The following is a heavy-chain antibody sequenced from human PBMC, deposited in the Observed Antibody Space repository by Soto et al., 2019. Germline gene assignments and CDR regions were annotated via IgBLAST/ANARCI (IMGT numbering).Heavy chain of an antibody. V-gene: IGHV3-7*04. CDR1: GFTFNSYW. CDR3: ARGWGLDP. D-gene: IGHD1-26*01. CDR2: IKQDGSEK. J-gene: IGHJ5*02. Sequence: EVQLVESGGGLVQPGGSLRLSCAASGFTFNSYWMTWVRQAPGKGLEWVANIKQDGSEKYYVDYVKGRFTISRDNAKNSLYLQRNSLRAEDTAVYYCARGWGLDPWGQGTLVTVSS.